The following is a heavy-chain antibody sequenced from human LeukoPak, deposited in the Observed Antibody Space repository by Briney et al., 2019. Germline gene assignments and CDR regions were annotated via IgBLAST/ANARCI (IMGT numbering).Heavy chain of an antibody. Sequence: GGSLRLSCSASEFTFSNFWMSWVRQAPGKGPEWVANIKQDGSERYYVDSVKGRFTISRDNAETSLHLQMNSLRAEDTAVYYCARGGNHGDYWYFDLWGRGTLVTVSS. CDR2: IKQDGSER. D-gene: IGHD4-17*01. CDR3: ARGGNHGDYWYFDL. J-gene: IGHJ2*01. V-gene: IGHV3-7*01. CDR1: EFTFSNFW.